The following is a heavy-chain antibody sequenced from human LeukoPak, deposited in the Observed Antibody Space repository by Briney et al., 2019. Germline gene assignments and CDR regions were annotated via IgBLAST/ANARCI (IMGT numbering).Heavy chain of an antibody. CDR3: AKMRGSSGWYRDWFDP. J-gene: IGHJ5*02. CDR1: GFTFSYYY. D-gene: IGHD6-19*01. CDR2: ISGSGGST. Sequence: GGSLRLSCAASGFTFSYYYMSWVRQAPGKGLEWVSAISGSGGSTYYADSVKGRFTISRDNSKNTLYLQMNSLRAEDTAVYYCAKMRGSSGWYRDWFDPWGQGTLVTVSS. V-gene: IGHV3-23*01.